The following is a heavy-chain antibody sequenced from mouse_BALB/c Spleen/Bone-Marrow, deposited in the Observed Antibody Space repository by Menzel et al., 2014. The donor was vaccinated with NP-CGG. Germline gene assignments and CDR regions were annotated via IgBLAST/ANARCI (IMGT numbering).Heavy chain of an antibody. CDR2: IRYSGST. Sequence: VQLQQSGPGLVKPSQSLSLTCTVTGYSITSDYAWNWIRQFPGNKLEWMGYIRYSGSTSYNPSLKSRISITRDTSKNQFFLQLNSVTTEDTATYYCASEEVATRYFDVWGAGTTVTVSS. CDR1: GYSITSDYA. V-gene: IGHV3-2*02. J-gene: IGHJ1*01. CDR3: ASEEVATRYFDV. D-gene: IGHD1-1*01.